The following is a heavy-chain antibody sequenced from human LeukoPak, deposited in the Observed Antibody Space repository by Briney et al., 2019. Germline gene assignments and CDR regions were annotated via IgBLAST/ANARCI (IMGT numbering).Heavy chain of an antibody. CDR1: GGSITSGGFY. Sequence: SRTLSLTCTVSGGSITSGGFYWSWLRQLPGKGLEWIGYIYYSGSTYYNPSRKSRVTISVDTSKNQFSLKLSSVTAADTAVYYCARDQRYCSGRNCYFFDYWGQGTLVTVSS. CDR3: ARDQRYCSGRNCYFFDY. CDR2: IYYSGST. D-gene: IGHD2-15*01. V-gene: IGHV4-31*03. J-gene: IGHJ4*02.